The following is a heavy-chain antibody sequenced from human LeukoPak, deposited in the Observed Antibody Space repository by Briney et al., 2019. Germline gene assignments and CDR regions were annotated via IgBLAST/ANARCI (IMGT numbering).Heavy chain of an antibody. Sequence: PGGSLRLSCAASGFTFSSYGMHWVRQAPGKGLEWVAFIRYDGSNKNYADSVKGRFTISRDNSKNMLYLQMNSLRAEDPAVYYCAKEGTVGVVFDYWGQGTLVTVSS. CDR2: IRYDGSNK. J-gene: IGHJ4*02. CDR1: GFTFSSYG. D-gene: IGHD1-26*01. CDR3: AKEGTVGVVFDY. V-gene: IGHV3-30*02.